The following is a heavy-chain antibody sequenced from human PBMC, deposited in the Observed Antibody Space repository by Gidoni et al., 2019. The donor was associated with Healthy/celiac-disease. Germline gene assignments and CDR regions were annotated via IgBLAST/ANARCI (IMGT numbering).Heavy chain of an antibody. V-gene: IGHV3-33*01. Sequence: VQLVASGGGVVQPGRSLRLSCAASGFTFSNYTMHWVRQAPGKGLEWVAGIWYDGSNKYYTDSVKGRFTISRDNSKTTLYLQMNILRAEDTAVYYCARGALGRGDYWGQGTLVTVSS. D-gene: IGHD3-16*01. CDR3: ARGALGRGDY. CDR1: GFTFSNYT. CDR2: IWYDGSNK. J-gene: IGHJ4*02.